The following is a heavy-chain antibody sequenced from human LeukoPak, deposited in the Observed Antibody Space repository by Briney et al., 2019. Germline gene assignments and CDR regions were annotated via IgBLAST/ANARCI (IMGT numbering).Heavy chain of an antibody. J-gene: IGHJ4*02. CDR3: AKDLGRNDYS. Sequence: GGSLRLSCAASGFTLGSYWMHWVRQAPGKGPVWVSRINSDGTSTSYADSVKGRFTISRDNAKNTLYLQMNSLRVDDTAVYHCAKDLGRNDYSWGQGTLVTVSS. V-gene: IGHV3-74*01. CDR2: INSDGTST. D-gene: IGHD5-24*01. CDR1: GFTLGSYW.